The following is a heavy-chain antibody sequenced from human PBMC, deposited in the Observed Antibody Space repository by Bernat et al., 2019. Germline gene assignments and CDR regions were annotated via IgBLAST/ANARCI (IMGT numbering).Heavy chain of an antibody. CDR2: IYSGGST. CDR3: ARDLPRPDDYYYYGMDV. V-gene: IGHV3-66*02. D-gene: IGHD5-24*01. J-gene: IGHJ6*02. Sequence: EVQLVESGGGLVQPGGSLRLSCAASGFTVSSNYMSWVRQAPGKGLEWVSVIYSGGSTYYADSVKGRFTISRDNSKNTLYLQMNSLRAEDTAVYYCARDLPRPDDYYYYGMDVWGQWTTVTVSS. CDR1: GFTVSSNY.